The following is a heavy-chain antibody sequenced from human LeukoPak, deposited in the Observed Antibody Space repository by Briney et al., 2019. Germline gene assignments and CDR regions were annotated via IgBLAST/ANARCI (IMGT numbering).Heavy chain of an antibody. Sequence: PSETLSLTCTVSGGSISSYYWSWIRQPPGKGLEWIGYIYYSGSTNYNPSLKSRVTISVDTSKNQFSLKLSSVTAADTAVYYCAVHLPGDYLDRWGQGTLVTVSS. V-gene: IGHV4-59*01. CDR3: AVHLPGDYLDR. CDR1: GGSISSYY. J-gene: IGHJ4*02. CDR2: IYYSGST.